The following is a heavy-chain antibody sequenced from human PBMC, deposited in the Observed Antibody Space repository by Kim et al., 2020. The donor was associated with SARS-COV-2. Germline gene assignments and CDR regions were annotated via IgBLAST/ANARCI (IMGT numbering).Heavy chain of an antibody. J-gene: IGHJ4*02. V-gene: IGHV3-7*01. CDR1: GFTFSGYW. Sequence: GGSLRLSCAASGFTFSGYWMTWVRQAPGKGLEWVANIKQDGSEKYYVDSVKGRFTISRDNTKNSLDLQLNSLRAEDTAVYYCARDRYYYDSSGQVEGYYFDYWGQGTLVTVSS. CDR2: IKQDGSEK. CDR3: ARDRYYYDSSGQVEGYYFDY. D-gene: IGHD3-22*01.